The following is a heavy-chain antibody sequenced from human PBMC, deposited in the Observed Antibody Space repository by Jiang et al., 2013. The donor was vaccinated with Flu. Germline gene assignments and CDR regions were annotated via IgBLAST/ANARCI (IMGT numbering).Heavy chain of an antibody. V-gene: IGHV3-23*01. D-gene: IGHD2-8*01. J-gene: IGHJ4*02. CDR2: INNGGGST. CDR1: FTFSSHA. Sequence: FTFSSHAMSWVRQAPGKGLEWVSAINNGGGSTYYADSVKGRFTISRDNSKYTLYLQMNSLRAEDTAVYYCATRTAMMYAAFFDYWGQGTLVTVSS. CDR3: ATRTAMMYAAFFDY.